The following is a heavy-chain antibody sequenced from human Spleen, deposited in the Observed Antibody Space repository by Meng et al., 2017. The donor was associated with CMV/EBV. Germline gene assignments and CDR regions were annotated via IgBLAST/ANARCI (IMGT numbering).Heavy chain of an antibody. D-gene: IGHD6-19*01. Sequence: QVQLQQWGAGLLKPSXXLSLTCAVYXGSFSGYYWSWIRQPPGKGLEWIGEINHSGSTNYNPSLKSRVTISVDTSKNQFSLKLSSVTAADTAVYYCASPAPGYSSGWYTRQPDYWGQGTLGTVSS. CDR1: XGSFSGYY. V-gene: IGHV4-34*01. CDR3: ASPAPGYSSGWYTRQPDY. J-gene: IGHJ4*02. CDR2: INHSGST.